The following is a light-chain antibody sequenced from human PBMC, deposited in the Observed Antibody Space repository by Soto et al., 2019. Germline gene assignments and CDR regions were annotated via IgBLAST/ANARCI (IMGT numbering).Light chain of an antibody. Sequence: DIQMTQSPSSLSASVGDRVTITCQASQDISNYLNWYQQKPGKAPKLLIYDASNLETGVPSRFSGSGSGTDFTFTISCLQPEDIATYYCQQYDNLPSITFGQGTRLDFK. CDR1: QDISNY. CDR2: DAS. J-gene: IGKJ5*01. V-gene: IGKV1-33*01. CDR3: QQYDNLPSIT.